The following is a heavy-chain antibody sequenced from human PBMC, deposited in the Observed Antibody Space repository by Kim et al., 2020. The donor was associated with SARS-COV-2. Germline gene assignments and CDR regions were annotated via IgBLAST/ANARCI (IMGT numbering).Heavy chain of an antibody. CDR1: GGPFSGYY. CDR3: ARHMRRAFDI. CDR2: ALDSRIT. D-gene: IGHD2-2*01. J-gene: IGHJ3*02. V-gene: IGHV4-34*12. Sequence: SETLSLTCDVSGGPFSGYYWTWIRQTPGGGRQWIGEALDSRITKYNTSLKSRLTLSVDTSKNLVSLKLSSVTAADTATYYCARHMRRAFDIWGQGTMVTVSS.